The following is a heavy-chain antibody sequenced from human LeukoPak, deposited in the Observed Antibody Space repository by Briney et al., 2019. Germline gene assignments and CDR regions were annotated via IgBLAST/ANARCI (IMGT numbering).Heavy chain of an antibody. CDR2: IWYDGSNK. D-gene: IGHD2-21*02. J-gene: IGHJ4*02. V-gene: IGHV3-33*01. Sequence: GRSLRLSCAASGFTFSSYGMHWVRQAPGKGLEWVAVIWYDGSNKYYADSVKGRFTISRDNSKNTLYLQMNSLRAEDTAVYYCARGDCGGDYYVARPLDYWGQGTLVTVSS. CDR1: GFTFSSYG. CDR3: ARGDCGGDYYVARPLDY.